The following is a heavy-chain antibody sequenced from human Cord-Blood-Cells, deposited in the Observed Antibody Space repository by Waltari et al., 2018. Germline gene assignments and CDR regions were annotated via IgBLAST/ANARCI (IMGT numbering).Heavy chain of an antibody. Sequence: QLQLQESGPGLVKPSETLSLTRTVPGGSISSSSYSWGWPHQPPGKGLEWIGSIYYSGSTYYNPSLKIRVTISVDTSKNQFSLKLSSVTAADTAVYYCARPIVQLTGDPPDAFDIWGQGTMVTVSS. D-gene: IGHD7-27*01. V-gene: IGHV4-39*01. CDR3: ARPIVQLTGDPPDAFDI. CDR2: IYYSGST. J-gene: IGHJ3*02. CDR1: GGSISSSSYS.